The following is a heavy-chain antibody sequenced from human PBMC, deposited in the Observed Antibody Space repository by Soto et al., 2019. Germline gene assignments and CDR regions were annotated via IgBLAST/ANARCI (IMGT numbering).Heavy chain of an antibody. CDR1: GDTLTSYY. Sequence: ASVKVACKAPGDTLTSYYMHWVRQAPGHGREWMGVINPNGGSTRFAQKFQGRVTMTSDTSTSTVYMELKGLTSEDTAVYSCARSSGGVFGLIIEGTNWFAPWGQATLVTVSS. CDR3: ARSSGGVFGLIIEGTNWFAP. V-gene: IGHV1-46*01. J-gene: IGHJ5*02. CDR2: INPNGGST. D-gene: IGHD3-16*01.